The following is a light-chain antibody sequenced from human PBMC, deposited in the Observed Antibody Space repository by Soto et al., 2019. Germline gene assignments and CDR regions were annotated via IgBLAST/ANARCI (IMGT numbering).Light chain of an antibody. V-gene: IGKV3-15*01. Sequence: EIVMTQSPATLSVSPGERATLSCRASQSVSSKLAWYQQKPGQAPRLLIYGASTRATGIPARFSGSGSGTEFTLTISSLQSEDLAVYYCQQYNNWPYTFGQGTKLEIK. CDR1: QSVSSK. J-gene: IGKJ2*01. CDR3: QQYNNWPYT. CDR2: GAS.